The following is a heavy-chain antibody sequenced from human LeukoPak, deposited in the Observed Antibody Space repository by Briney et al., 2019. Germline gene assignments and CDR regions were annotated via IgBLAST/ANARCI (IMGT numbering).Heavy chain of an antibody. V-gene: IGHV7-4-1*02. CDR3: ARTIDIAARADY. J-gene: IGHJ4*02. CDR2: ININTGKP. CDR1: GFTFTSYA. D-gene: IGHD6-6*01. Sequence: ASVKVSCMASGFTFTSYAINGVRQAPGQGLEWVGWININTGKPTYAQGFTGRFVFPLHSSVSTAYLQVTRLKAEDSAVFYCARTIDIAARADYWGQGTLVTVSS.